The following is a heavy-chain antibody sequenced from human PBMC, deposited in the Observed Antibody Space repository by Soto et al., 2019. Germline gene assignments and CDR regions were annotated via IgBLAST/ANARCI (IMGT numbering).Heavy chain of an antibody. D-gene: IGHD5-12*01. CDR1: RFTFSSYA. Sequence: PVGSLRLSCAASRFTFSSYAMSWVRQAPGKGLEWVSSISSSSSYIYYADSVKGRFTISRDNAKNSLYLQMNSLRAEDTAVYYCARDERWLQEYYFDYWGQGTLVTVSS. V-gene: IGHV3-21*01. J-gene: IGHJ4*02. CDR2: ISSSSSYI. CDR3: ARDERWLQEYYFDY.